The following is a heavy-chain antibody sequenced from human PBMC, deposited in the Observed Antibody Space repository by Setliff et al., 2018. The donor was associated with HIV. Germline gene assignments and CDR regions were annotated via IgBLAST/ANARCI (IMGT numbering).Heavy chain of an antibody. D-gene: IGHD3-22*01. Sequence: SGPTQVNPTQTLTLTCTFSGFSLSPSGVGVGWILQLPGKALGWLALIYWNDDKRYSPSLKSRLTITKDTSKNQVVLTMTNMDPVDTATYYCAHRTGEYYYDSSGSFDYWGQGTLVTVSS. J-gene: IGHJ4*02. CDR2: IYWNDDK. CDR1: GFSLSPSGVG. V-gene: IGHV2-5*01. CDR3: AHRTGEYYYDSSGSFDY.